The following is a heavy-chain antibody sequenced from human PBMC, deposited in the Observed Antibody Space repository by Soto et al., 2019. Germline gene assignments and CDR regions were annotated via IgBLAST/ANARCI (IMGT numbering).Heavy chain of an antibody. CDR2: IYHSGST. CDR3: AGVAVAGTGVTS. Sequence: PSETLSLTCAVSGGPISSSNWWSWVRQPPGKGLEWIGEIYHSGSTNYNPSLKSRVTISVDKSKNQFSLKLSSVTAADTAVYYGAGVAVAGTGVTSWGKGPLVPVSS. D-gene: IGHD6-19*01. V-gene: IGHV4-4*02. J-gene: IGHJ5*02. CDR1: GGPISSSNW.